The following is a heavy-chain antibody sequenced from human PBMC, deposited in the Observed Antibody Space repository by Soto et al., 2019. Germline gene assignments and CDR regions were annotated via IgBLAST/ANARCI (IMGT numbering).Heavy chain of an antibody. CDR1: GFTFSSFA. J-gene: IGHJ4*02. D-gene: IGHD1-26*01. Sequence: QVQLVESGGGVLQPGRSLRLSCAASGFTFSSFAMHWVRQAPGKGLEWVAFISYDGSNTYYADSVKGRVTISRDNSKNTVYLEINSLTAEDTAVYHCAKDLTLGIVGAWGPYFEYWGQGTLVTVSS. V-gene: IGHV3-30-3*01. CDR3: AKDLTLGIVGAWGPYFEY. CDR2: ISYDGSNT.